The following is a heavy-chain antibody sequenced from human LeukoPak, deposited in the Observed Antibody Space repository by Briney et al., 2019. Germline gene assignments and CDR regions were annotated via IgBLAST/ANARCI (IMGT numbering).Heavy chain of an antibody. V-gene: IGHV4-4*07. Sequence: SETLSLTCTVSGGSISSYYWSWIRQPAGKGLEWIGRIYSSGSSNHNPSLKSRVTMSVDTSKNQFSLKLSSVTAADTAVYYCAIDSESRDCSSTSCPYYYYYVDVWGKGTTVTVSS. CDR1: GGSISSYY. D-gene: IGHD2-2*01. CDR2: IYSSGSS. CDR3: AIDSESRDCSSTSCPYYYYYVDV. J-gene: IGHJ6*03.